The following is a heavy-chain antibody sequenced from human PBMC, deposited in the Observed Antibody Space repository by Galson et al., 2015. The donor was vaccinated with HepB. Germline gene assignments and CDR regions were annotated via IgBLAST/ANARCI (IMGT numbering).Heavy chain of an antibody. J-gene: IGHJ4*02. CDR1: GFTFSSYA. CDR3: AIDGAVPAASDY. Sequence: SLRLSCAASGFTFSSYAMHWVRQAPGKGLEWVAVISYDGSNKYYADSVKGRFTISRDNSKNTLYLQMNSLRAEDTAVYYCAIDGAVPAASDYWGQGTLVTVSS. V-gene: IGHV3-30*04. CDR2: ISYDGSNK. D-gene: IGHD2-2*01.